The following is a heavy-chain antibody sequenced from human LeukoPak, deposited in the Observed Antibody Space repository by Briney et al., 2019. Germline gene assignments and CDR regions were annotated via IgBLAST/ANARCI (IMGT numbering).Heavy chain of an antibody. Sequence: GGPLRLSCAASGFTFSSYAMSWVRQAPGKGLEWVSAISGSGGSTYYADSVKGRFTISRDNAKNSLYLQMNSLRAEDTAVYYCARGNLGYCSSTSCERNWFDPWGQGTLVTVSS. D-gene: IGHD2-2*01. CDR1: GFTFSSYA. CDR3: ARGNLGYCSSTSCERNWFDP. V-gene: IGHV3-23*01. J-gene: IGHJ5*02. CDR2: ISGSGGST.